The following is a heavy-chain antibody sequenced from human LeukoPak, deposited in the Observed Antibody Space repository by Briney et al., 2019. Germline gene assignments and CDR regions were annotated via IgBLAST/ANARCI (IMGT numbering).Heavy chain of an antibody. D-gene: IGHD4-11*01. V-gene: IGHV3-21*01. J-gene: IGHJ4*02. CDR1: GFTFSSYS. Sequence: PGGSLRLSCAASGFTFSSYSMHWVRQAPGKGLEWVSSISSSSSYIYYADSVKGRFTISRDNAKKSLLLQMNTLRAEDTAVYYCATLADYPFDYWGQGTLVTVSS. CDR3: ATLADYPFDY. CDR2: ISSSSSYI.